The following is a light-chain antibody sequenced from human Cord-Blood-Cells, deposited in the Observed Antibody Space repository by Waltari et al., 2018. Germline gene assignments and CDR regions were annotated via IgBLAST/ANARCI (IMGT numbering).Light chain of an antibody. CDR3: SSYTSSSTLV. J-gene: IGLJ2*01. Sequence: QPALTQPASVSGSPGQSITISCTGTSSAVGGYNYVSWYQQHPGKAHKLMIYEVSNRPSGVSNRFSGSKSGNTASLTISGLQAEDEADYYCSSYTSSSTLVFGGGTKLTVL. CDR2: EVS. CDR1: SSAVGGYNY. V-gene: IGLV2-14*01.